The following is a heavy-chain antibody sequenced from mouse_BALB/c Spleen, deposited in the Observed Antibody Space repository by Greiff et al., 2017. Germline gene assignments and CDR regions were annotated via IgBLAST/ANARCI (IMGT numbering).Heavy chain of an antibody. CDR2: ISNGGGST. CDR1: GFTFSSYT. D-gene: IGHD1-1*01. Sequence: EVKVVESGGGLVQPGGSLKLSCAASGFTFSSYTMSWVRQTPEKRLEWVAYISNGGGSTNYPDTVKGRFTITRDNAKNTLYLQMSSLKSEDTAMYYCARHPGSYGSDYFDYWGQGTTLTVSS. J-gene: IGHJ2*01. V-gene: IGHV5-12-2*01. CDR3: ARHPGSYGSDYFDY.